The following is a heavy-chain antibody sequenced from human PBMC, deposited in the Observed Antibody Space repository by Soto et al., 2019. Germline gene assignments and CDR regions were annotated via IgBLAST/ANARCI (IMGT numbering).Heavy chain of an antibody. Sequence: QVQLVLSGAEVKKPGSSVKVSCKASGGTFSSYAISWVRQAPGQGLEWMGGIIPIFGTANYAQKFQGRVTITADESTSTAYMELSSLRSEDTAVYYCARGGATVTTQPYWYFDLWGRGTLVTVSS. D-gene: IGHD4-17*01. CDR1: GGTFSSYA. J-gene: IGHJ2*01. CDR2: IIPIFGTA. V-gene: IGHV1-69*12. CDR3: ARGGATVTTQPYWYFDL.